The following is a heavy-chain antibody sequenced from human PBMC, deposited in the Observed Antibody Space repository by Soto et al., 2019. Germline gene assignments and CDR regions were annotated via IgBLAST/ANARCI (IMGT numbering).Heavy chain of an antibody. D-gene: IGHD2-2*01. V-gene: IGHV1-18*01. CDR1: GYTFTSYG. J-gene: IGHJ4*02. CDR2: ISAYNGNT. CDR3: ARDRCIVVVPAAHLDY. Sequence: ASVKVSCKASGYTFTSYGISWVRQAPGQGLEWMGWISAYNGNTNYAQKLQGRVTMTTDTSTSTAYMELRSLRSDDTAVYYCARDRCIVVVPAAHLDYWGQRSLVTVSS.